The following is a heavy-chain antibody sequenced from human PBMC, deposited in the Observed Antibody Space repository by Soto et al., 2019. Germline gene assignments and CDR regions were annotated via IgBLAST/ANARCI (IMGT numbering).Heavy chain of an antibody. CDR3: ARLARPDIVVVPAADNWFDP. D-gene: IGHD2-2*01. CDR1: GYSFTSYW. J-gene: IGHJ5*02. V-gene: IGHV5-51*01. Sequence: GESLKISCKGSGYSFTSYWIGWVRQMPGKGLEWMGIIYPGDSDTRYSPSFQGQVTISADKSISTAYLQWSSLKASDTAMYYCARLARPDIVVVPAADNWFDPWGQGTLVTVSS. CDR2: IYPGDSDT.